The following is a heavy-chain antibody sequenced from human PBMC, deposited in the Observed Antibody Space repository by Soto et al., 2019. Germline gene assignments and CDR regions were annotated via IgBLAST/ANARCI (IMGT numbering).Heavy chain of an antibody. CDR1: GFTFSSYA. Sequence: EVQLLESGGDLVQPGVSLRLSCAASGFTFSSYARSWVRQAPGKGLEWVSAISSSGYSTYYADSVKGRFTISRDNSKNTMYLQMNNLRAEDTAVYYCAKGSVVVAAKFDSWGQGTLVTVSS. J-gene: IGHJ4*02. V-gene: IGHV3-23*01. CDR3: AKGSVVVAAKFDS. CDR2: ISSSGYST. D-gene: IGHD2-21*02.